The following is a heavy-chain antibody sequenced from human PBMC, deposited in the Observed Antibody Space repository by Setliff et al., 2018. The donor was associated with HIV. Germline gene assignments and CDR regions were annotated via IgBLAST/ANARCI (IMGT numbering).Heavy chain of an antibody. V-gene: IGHV4-39*07. CDR2: IYYSGST. CDR1: GDSISSSSYY. D-gene: IGHD3-16*02. CDR3: ARGSDYIWGNYRFPFDY. Sequence: SETLSLTCSVSGDSISSSSYYWGWIRQPPGKGLEWIGSIYYSGSTYYNPSLKSRVTISVDTSKSQFSLKLSSVTAADTALYYCARGSDYIWGNYRFPFDYWGQGTLVTVSS. J-gene: IGHJ4*02.